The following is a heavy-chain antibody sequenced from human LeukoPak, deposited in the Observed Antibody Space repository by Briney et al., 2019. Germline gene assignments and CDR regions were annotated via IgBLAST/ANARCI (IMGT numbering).Heavy chain of an antibody. Sequence: GGSLRLSCVAYGFNFRDYSMNWVRQAPGKGLDWVSGISGTSSYMYYGDSVKGRFTVSRDNAKNSLYLQMESLRVEDAAVYYCARDLHYYGSGPWGQGTLVTVSS. CDR1: GFNFRDYS. J-gene: IGHJ5*02. V-gene: IGHV3-21*01. CDR2: ISGTSSYM. CDR3: ARDLHYYGSGP. D-gene: IGHD3-10*01.